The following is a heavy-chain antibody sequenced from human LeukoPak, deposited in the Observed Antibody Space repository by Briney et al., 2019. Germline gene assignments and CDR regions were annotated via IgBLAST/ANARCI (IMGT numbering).Heavy chain of an antibody. V-gene: IGHV1-18*01. CDR3: ARLMSTVEVGYNWFDP. CDR2: ISAYNGKT. D-gene: IGHD3-16*01. CDR1: GYTFTSYV. J-gene: IGHJ5*02. Sequence: GASVKVSCKASGYTFTSYVISGVRQARGQGREGMGWISAYNGKTNYAQKLQGRVTMTTDASTSTDYMELRSLRSDDTAVYYCARLMSTVEVGYNWFDPWGQGTLVTVSS.